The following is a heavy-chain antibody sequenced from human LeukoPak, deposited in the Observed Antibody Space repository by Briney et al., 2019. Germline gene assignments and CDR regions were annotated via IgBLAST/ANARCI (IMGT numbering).Heavy chain of an antibody. CDR1: GGSLSGYY. V-gene: IGHV4-34*01. Sequence: SETLSLTCAVYGGSLSGYYWSWIRQPPGKGLEWIGEINHSGSTNYNPSLKSRVTISVDTSKNQFSLKLSSVTAADTAVYYCASMRQQLPRYYYYGMDVWGQGTTVTGSS. D-gene: IGHD6-13*01. CDR2: INHSGST. J-gene: IGHJ6*01. CDR3: ASMRQQLPRYYYYGMDV.